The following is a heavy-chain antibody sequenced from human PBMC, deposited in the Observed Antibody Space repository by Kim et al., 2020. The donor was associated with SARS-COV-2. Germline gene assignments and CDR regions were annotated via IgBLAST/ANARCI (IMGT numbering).Heavy chain of an antibody. CDR3: ASGQQLGMFDY. D-gene: IGHD6-13*01. Sequence: ASVKVSCKASGYTFTSYYMHWVRQAPGQGLEWMGVINPSLFSTKYAQNFQGRVTMTMDTSTSTVYMELSSLRSDDTAVYFCASGQQLGMFDYWGQGTLVTVSS. J-gene: IGHJ4*02. CDR1: GYTFTSYY. CDR2: INPSLFST. V-gene: IGHV1-46*01.